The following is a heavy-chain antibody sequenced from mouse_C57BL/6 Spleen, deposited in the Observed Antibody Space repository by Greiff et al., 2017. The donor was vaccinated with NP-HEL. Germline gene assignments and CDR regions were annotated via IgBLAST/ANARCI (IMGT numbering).Heavy chain of an antibody. Sequence: EVQGVESGGGLVKPGGSLKLSCAASGFTFSSYTMSWVRQTPEKRLEWVATISGGGGNTYYPDSVKGRFTISRDNAKNTLYLQMSSLWSEDTALYCCARQGILPYYRFGYWGQGTTLTVSS. J-gene: IGHJ2*01. CDR1: GFTFSSYT. CDR3: ARQGILPYYRFGY. CDR2: ISGGGGNT. D-gene: IGHD1-1*02. V-gene: IGHV5-9*01.